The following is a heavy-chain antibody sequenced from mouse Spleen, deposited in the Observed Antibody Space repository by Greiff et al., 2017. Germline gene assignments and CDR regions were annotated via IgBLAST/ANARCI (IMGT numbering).Heavy chain of an antibody. CDR2: ISSGSSTI. D-gene: IGHD2-3*01. J-gene: IGHJ2*01. CDR3: ARRTDDGYLYFDY. Sequence: DVMLVESGGGLVKPGGSLKLSCAASGFTFSDYGMHWVRQAPEKGLEWVAYISSGSSTIYYADTVKGRFTISRDNAKNTLFLQMTSLRSEDTAMYYCARRTDDGYLYFDYWGQGTTLTVSS. V-gene: IGHV5-17*01. CDR1: GFTFSDYG.